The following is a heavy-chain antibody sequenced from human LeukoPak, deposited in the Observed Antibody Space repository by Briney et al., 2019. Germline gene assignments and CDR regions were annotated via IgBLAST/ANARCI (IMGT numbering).Heavy chain of an antibody. D-gene: IGHD2-15*01. V-gene: IGHV4-59*01. CDR1: GGSISSYH. CDR3: ARTPRGYYELYYFDF. Sequence: SETLSLTCTVSGGSISSYHWSWIRQPPGKGLEWIGYIYYSGSTNYNPSLKSRVTISVDTSKNQFSLKLSSVTAADTAVYYCARTPRGYYELYYFDFWGQGTLVTVSS. CDR2: IYYSGST. J-gene: IGHJ4*02.